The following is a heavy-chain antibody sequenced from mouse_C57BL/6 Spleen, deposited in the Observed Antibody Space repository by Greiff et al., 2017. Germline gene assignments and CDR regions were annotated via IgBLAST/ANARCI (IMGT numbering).Heavy chain of an antibody. Sequence: QVQLQQPGAELVRPGSSVKLSCKASGYTFTSYWMHWVKQRPIQGLEWIGNIDPSDSETHYTQKFKDKATLTVDKSSSTAYMQLSSLTSEDSAVYYCARGSSYVDWYFDVWGTGTTVTVSA. CDR1: GYTFTSYW. CDR3: ARGSSYVDWYFDV. CDR2: IDPSDSET. D-gene: IGHD1-1*01. V-gene: IGHV1-52*01. J-gene: IGHJ1*03.